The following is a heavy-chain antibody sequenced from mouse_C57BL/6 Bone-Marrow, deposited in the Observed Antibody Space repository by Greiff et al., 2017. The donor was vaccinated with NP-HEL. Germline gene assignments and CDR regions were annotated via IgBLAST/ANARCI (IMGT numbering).Heavy chain of an antibody. Sequence: EVKVVESGGGLVQSGRSLRLSCATSGFTFSDFYMEWVRQAPGKGLEWIAASRNKANDYTTEYSASVKGRFIVSRDTSQSILYLQMNALRAEDTAIYYCARDAPDGYYVPFAYWGQGTLVTVSA. J-gene: IGHJ3*01. CDR2: SRNKANDYTT. CDR1: GFTFSDFY. V-gene: IGHV7-1*01. D-gene: IGHD2-3*01. CDR3: ARDAPDGYYVPFAY.